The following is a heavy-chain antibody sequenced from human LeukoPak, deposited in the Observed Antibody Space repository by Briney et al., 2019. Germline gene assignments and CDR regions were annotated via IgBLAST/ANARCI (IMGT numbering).Heavy chain of an antibody. CDR1: GGSFSDYY. V-gene: IGHV4-34*01. D-gene: IGHD1-1*01. J-gene: IGHJ4*02. CDR3: ARDRRLERHPFDY. CDR2: INHSGRS. Sequence: SETLSLTCAVYGGSFSDYYWSWIRQSPGKGLQWIGEINHSGRSNSNPSLKSRVTISVDTSKNQFSLRLTSVTAADTAVYYCARDRRLERHPFDYWGQGTLVTVSS.